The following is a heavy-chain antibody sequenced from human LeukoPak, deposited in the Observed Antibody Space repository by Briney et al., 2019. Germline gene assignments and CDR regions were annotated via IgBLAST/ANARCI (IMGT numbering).Heavy chain of an antibody. CDR3: ARRRAY. J-gene: IGHJ1*01. CDR2: IDGSSRNI. Sequence: PGSSLRLSCEGSGFTFSNFGMNWVRQAPGKGLEWVSYIDGSSRNIRYADSVKGRFTIFRDNAKTSLFLQMNNLTVDDTAVYYCARRRAYWRQGTLGVVSS. V-gene: IGHV3-21*06. CDR1: GFTFSNFG.